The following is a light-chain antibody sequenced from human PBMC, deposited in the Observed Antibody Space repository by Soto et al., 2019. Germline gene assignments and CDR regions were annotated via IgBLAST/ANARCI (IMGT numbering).Light chain of an antibody. J-gene: IGKJ1*01. CDR2: GVS. CDR1: QSVRTY. CDR3: QQSYSTPWT. V-gene: IGKV1-39*01. Sequence: DIQMTQSPSSLSAFVGDRVTITCRASQSVRTYLNWYQQKPGKAPNLLIYGVSTLHSGVPSRFSGSGSGTDFTLTISSLQAEDFGTYYCQQSYSTPWTFGPGTKVELK.